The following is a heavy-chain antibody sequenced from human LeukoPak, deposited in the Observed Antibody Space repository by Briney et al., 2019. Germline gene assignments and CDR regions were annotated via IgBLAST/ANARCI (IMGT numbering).Heavy chain of an antibody. V-gene: IGHV1-2*06. J-gene: IGHJ4*02. CDR3: ARDYPYSSGWYGVY. CDR1: VYTFTGYY. CDR2: INSNSGCT. D-gene: IGHD6-19*01. Sequence: GASVKVSCKASVYTFTGYYMHWVRQAPGRGLEWMGRINSNSGCTNYAQKFQGRVTMTRDTSISTAYMELSRLRSDDTAVYYCARDYPYSSGWYGVYWGQGTLVTVSS.